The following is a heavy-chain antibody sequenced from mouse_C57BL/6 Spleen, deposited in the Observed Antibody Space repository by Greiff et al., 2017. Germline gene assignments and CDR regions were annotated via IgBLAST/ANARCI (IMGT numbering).Heavy chain of an antibody. CDR2: IYPGSGST. CDR3: AREVRAAQATSFAY. J-gene: IGHJ3*01. Sequence: QVQLQQPGAELVKPGASVKMSCKASGYTFTSYWITWVKQRPGHGLAWIGDIYPGSGSTNYNEKFKSKATLTVDTSSSTAYMQLSSLTSEDSAVYYCAREVRAAQATSFAYWGQGTLVTVSA. CDR1: GYTFTSYW. V-gene: IGHV1-55*01. D-gene: IGHD3-2*02.